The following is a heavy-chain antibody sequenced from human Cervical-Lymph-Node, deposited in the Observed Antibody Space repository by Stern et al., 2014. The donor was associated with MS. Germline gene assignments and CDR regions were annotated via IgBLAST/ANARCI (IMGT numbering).Heavy chain of an antibody. CDR2: IYQDGST. Sequence: QLQLQESGPGLVKPSETLSLTCTVSGGSFNNYYWSWIRQPPGKGLEWIGYIYQDGSTTSNPSLNSRVTISLPTSTKQFSLRLTSVTAADTAVYYCARVDDCSGGTCFSTSWFDPWGQGTLVTVSS. CDR1: GGSFNNYY. J-gene: IGHJ5*02. D-gene: IGHD2-15*01. V-gene: IGHV4-59*01. CDR3: ARVDDCSGGTCFSTSWFDP.